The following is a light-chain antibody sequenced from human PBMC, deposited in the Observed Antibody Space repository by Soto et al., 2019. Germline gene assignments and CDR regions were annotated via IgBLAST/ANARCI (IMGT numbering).Light chain of an antibody. J-gene: IGLJ1*01. CDR1: FSDVGGYDY. CDR3: SSHTSGSTRV. V-gene: IGLV2-14*01. Sequence: QSVLNQPASVFGSPGQSIAISFPGTFSDVGGYDYVSWYQQHPDKDPKLMIYEVTKRPSGVSNRFSGSKSGNTASLTISGLQPEDEADYYCSSHTSGSTRVFGSGTKVTVL. CDR2: EVT.